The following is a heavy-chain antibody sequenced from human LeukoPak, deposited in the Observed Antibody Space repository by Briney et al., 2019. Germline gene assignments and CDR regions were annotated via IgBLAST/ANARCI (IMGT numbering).Heavy chain of an antibody. CDR2: ISSSSSYI. Sequence: GGSLRLSCAASGFTFSSYSMNWVRQAPGKGLEWVSSISSSSSYIYYADSVKGRFTISRDNAKNSLYLQMNSLRAEDTAVYYCASLLGMYSSGWYDYWGQGTLVTVSS. CDR3: ASLLGMYSSGWYDY. J-gene: IGHJ4*02. D-gene: IGHD6-19*01. CDR1: GFTFSSYS. V-gene: IGHV3-21*01.